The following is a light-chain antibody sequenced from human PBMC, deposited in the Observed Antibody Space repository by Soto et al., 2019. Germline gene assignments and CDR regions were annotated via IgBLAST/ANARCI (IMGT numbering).Light chain of an antibody. Sequence: DIQMTQSPSTLSASVGDRVTITCRASKSISSWLAWYQQKPGKAPKLLIYKASSLESGVPSRFSGSGSGTEFTLTSSSLQPYDFATYYCQQYNSYGTFGQGTKVEIK. CDR2: KAS. J-gene: IGKJ1*01. V-gene: IGKV1-5*03. CDR1: KSISSW. CDR3: QQYNSYGT.